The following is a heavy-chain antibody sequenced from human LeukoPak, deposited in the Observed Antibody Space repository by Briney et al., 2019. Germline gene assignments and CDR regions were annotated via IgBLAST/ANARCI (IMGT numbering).Heavy chain of an antibody. CDR2: XXPNSGGT. CDR3: ARALPVFSSGWFVYFDY. D-gene: IGHD6-19*01. V-gene: IGHV1-2*02. CDR1: GYTFTGYY. J-gene: IGHJ4*02. Sequence: ASVKVSCKASGYTFTGYYMHWVRQAPGQGLEWXXXXXPNSGGTNYAQKLQGRVTMTRDTSISTAYMELSRLRSDDTAVYYCARALPVFSSGWFVYFDYWGQGTLVTVSS.